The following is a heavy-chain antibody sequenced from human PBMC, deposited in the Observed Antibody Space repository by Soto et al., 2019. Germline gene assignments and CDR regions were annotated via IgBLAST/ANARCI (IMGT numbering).Heavy chain of an antibody. V-gene: IGHV5-51*01. CDR2: IYPGDSDT. J-gene: IGHJ5*02. CDR3: AGAIEMATIGWCGP. Sequence: GESLKISCKASGYSFTSYWIGWVRQMPGKGLEWMGIIYPGDSDTRYRPSLLGQVTISADKSISTAYLQWSSLKASDTAIYYCAGAIEMATIGWCGPWGQGTRGTISS. CDR1: GYSFTSYW. D-gene: IGHD5-12*01.